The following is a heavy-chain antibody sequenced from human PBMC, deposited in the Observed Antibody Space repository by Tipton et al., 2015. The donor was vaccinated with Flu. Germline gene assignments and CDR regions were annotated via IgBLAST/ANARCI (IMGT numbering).Heavy chain of an antibody. V-gene: IGHV3-7*01. CDR1: GFTFSSYW. CDR2: IKQDGSEK. CDR3: ARGVEVAALLYYFDY. D-gene: IGHD2-15*01. J-gene: IGHJ4*02. Sequence: SGFTFSSYWMSWVRQAPGKGLEWVANIKQDGSEKYYVDSVKGRFTISRDNAKNSRYLQMNSLRAEDTAVYYCARGVEVAALLYYFDYWGQGTLVTVSS.